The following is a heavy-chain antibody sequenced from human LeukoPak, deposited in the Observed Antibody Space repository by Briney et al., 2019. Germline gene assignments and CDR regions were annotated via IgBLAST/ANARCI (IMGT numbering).Heavy chain of an antibody. CDR3: ARRYSRSGWHNFDN. CDR1: GYSFTTHS. V-gene: IGHV5-51*01. CDR2: IQPSDSDT. J-gene: IGHJ4*02. Sequence: GESLKISCKGSGYSFTTHSIAWVRQMPGKGLEWMGIIQPSDSDTRYSPSFQGQVTISADKSISTAYLQWSSLKASDTAIYYCARRYSRSGWHNFDNWGQGTLVTVSS. D-gene: IGHD6-19*01.